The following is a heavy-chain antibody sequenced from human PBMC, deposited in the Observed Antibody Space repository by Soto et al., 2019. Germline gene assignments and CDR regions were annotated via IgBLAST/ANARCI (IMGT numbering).Heavy chain of an antibody. D-gene: IGHD2-15*01. J-gene: IGHJ3*02. V-gene: IGHV4-59*01. CDR2: IYYSWST. CDR3: ARERGGAFDI. Sequence: KPSETLSLTCTVSGGSISSYHWSWIRQPPGKGLEWIGYIYYSWSTNYNPSLKSRVTISVDTSKNQFSLKLSSVTAADTAVYYCARERGGAFDIWGQGTMVTVSS. CDR1: GGSISSYH.